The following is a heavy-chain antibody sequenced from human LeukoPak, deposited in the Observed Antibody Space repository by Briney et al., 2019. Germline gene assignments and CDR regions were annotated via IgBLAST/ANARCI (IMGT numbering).Heavy chain of an antibody. J-gene: IGHJ4*02. CDR1: GFAFSSYS. D-gene: IGHD2/OR15-2a*01. V-gene: IGHV3-21*01. CDR2: ISSSSSYI. CDR3: ARAPEGEYFDH. Sequence: PGGSLRLSCAASGFAFSSYSMNWVRQAPGKGLEWVSSISSSSSYIYYADSVKGRFTISRDNAKNSLYLQMNSLRAEDTAVYYCARAPEGEYFDHWGQGTLVTVSS.